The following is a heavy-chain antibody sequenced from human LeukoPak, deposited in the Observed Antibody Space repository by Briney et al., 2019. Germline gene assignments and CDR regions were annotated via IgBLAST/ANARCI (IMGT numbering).Heavy chain of an antibody. V-gene: IGHV3-21*01. CDR3: ARDLGWGYDILSGYLDY. D-gene: IGHD3-9*01. CDR2: ISSSSYI. Sequence: PGGSLRLSCAASGFTFSSYAMSWVRQAPGKGLEWVSSISSSSYIYDADSVKGRFTISRDNAKNSLYLQMNSLRAEDTAVYYCARDLGWGYDILSGYLDYWGQGTLVTVSS. J-gene: IGHJ4*02. CDR1: GFTFSSYA.